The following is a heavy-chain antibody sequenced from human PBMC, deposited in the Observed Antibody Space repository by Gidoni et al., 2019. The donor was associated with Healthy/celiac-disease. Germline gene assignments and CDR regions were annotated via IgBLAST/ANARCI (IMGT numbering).Heavy chain of an antibody. CDR3: GSLWGSAQYDAFDI. CDR1: GGTFSSYA. J-gene: IGHJ3*02. D-gene: IGHD7-27*01. Sequence: QVQLVQSGAESKKPGSSVTVSCSASGGTFSSYAISWVLQAPGQGLEWMGRIIPILGIANYAQKVQGRVTITADKSTSTAYMELSSLRSEDTAVYYCGSLWGSAQYDAFDIWGQGTMVTVSS. V-gene: IGHV1-69*04. CDR2: IIPILGIA.